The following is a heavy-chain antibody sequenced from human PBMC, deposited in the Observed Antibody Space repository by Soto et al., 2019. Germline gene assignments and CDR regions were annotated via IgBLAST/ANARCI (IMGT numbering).Heavy chain of an antibody. V-gene: IGHV1-69*13. Sequence: SVKVSCKASGGTFSSYAISWVRQAPGQGLEWMGGIIPIFDTANYAQKFQGRVTITADESTSTAYMELSSLRSEDTAVYYCARHDCISSSCYYYYYYGMHVWGQGTTVTVSS. CDR2: IIPIFDTA. D-gene: IGHD2-2*01. J-gene: IGHJ6*02. CDR3: ARHDCISSSCYYYYYYGMHV. CDR1: GGTFSSYA.